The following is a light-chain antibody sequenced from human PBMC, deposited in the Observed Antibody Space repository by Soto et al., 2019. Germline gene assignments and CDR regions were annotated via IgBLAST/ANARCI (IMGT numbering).Light chain of an antibody. CDR3: QQYGSTPQT. CDR1: HLVSVNF. V-gene: IGKV3-20*01. CDR2: GAS. Sequence: EIVLTQSPATLSLSPGDRATLSCRASHLVSVNFLAWYQQKPGQAPRLLIYGASSRAAGIPDRFSGSGSATDFTLTISRLEPEDFAVYYCQQYGSTPQTFGQGTKVDIK. J-gene: IGKJ1*01.